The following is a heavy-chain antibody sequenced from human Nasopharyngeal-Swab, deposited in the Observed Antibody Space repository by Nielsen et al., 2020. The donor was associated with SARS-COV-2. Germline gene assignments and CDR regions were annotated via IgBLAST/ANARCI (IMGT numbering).Heavy chain of an antibody. CDR2: IYYSGST. V-gene: IGHV4-31*02. CDR3: ARVGGLWSAGFYYYYMDV. D-gene: IGHD3-3*01. J-gene: IGHJ6*03. Sequence: WIRQPPGKGLEWIGYIYYSGSTYYNPSLKSRVTISVDTSKKQFSLKLSSVTAADTAVYYCARVGGLWSAGFYYYYMDVWGKGTTVTVSS.